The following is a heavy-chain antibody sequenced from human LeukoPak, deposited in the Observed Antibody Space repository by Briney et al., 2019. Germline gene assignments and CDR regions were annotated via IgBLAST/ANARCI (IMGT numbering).Heavy chain of an antibody. CDR2: ISWNSGSI. J-gene: IGHJ4*02. CDR3: AKDKSLGF. Sequence: HAGGSLRFSCAASGFTFDDYAMHWVRQAPGKGLEWFSGISWNSGSIGYADSVKGRFTISRDNAKNSLYLQMNSLRGEDTALYYCAKDKSLGFWGQGTLVTVSS. V-gene: IGHV3-9*01. CDR1: GFTFDDYA. D-gene: IGHD3-16*01.